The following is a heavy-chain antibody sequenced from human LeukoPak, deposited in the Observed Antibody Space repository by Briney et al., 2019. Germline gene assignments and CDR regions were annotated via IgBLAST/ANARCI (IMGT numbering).Heavy chain of an antibody. CDR1: GYTFTGYY. CDR3: VRVPRIAARGHNWFDP. D-gene: IGHD6-6*01. CDR2: INPNSDGT. V-gene: IGHV1-2*02. J-gene: IGHJ5*02. Sequence: ASVKVSCKASGYTFTGYYMHWVRQAPGQGLEWMGWINPNSDGTNYAQKFQGRVTMTRDTSISTAYMELSRLRSDDTAVYYCVRVPRIAARGHNWFDPWGQGTLVTVSS.